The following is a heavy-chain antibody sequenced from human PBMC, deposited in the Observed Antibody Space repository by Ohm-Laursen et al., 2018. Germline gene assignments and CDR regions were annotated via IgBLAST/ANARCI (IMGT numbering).Heavy chain of an antibody. J-gene: IGHJ5*02. V-gene: IGHV1-69*05. CDR3: ARGGWGYCSGGSCYWFDP. CDR1: GGTFNSYA. CDR2: IIPIVGTA. D-gene: IGHD2-15*01. Sequence: GASVKVSCKVSGGTFNSYAISWVRQAPGQGLEWMGGIIPIVGTANYAQKLQGRVTMTTDTSTSTAYMELRSLRSDDTAVYYCARGGWGYCSGGSCYWFDPWGQGTLVTVSS.